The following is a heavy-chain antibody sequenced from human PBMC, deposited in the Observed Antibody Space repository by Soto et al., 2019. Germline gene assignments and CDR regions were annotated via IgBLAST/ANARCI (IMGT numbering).Heavy chain of an antibody. J-gene: IGHJ6*02. CDR1: GYTFTGYY. CDR3: ARGVTMVRGVIMVYYYYGMDV. D-gene: IGHD3-10*01. V-gene: IGHV1-2*02. CDR2: INPNSGGT. Sequence: SVKVSCKASGYTFTGYYMHWVRQAPGQGLEWMGWINPNSGGTNYAQKFQGRVTMTRDTSISTAYMELSRLRSDDTAVYYCARGVTMVRGVIMVYYYYGMDVWGQGTTVTVSS.